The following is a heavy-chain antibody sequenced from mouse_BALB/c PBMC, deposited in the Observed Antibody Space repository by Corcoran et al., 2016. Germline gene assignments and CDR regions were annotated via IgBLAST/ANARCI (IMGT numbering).Heavy chain of an antibody. CDR2: IYPYNDDT. CDR3: AREVPGGYPFDY. V-gene: IGHV1S136*01. D-gene: IGHD2-2*01. CDR1: GYTFTSYV. Sequence: EVQLQQSGPELVKPGASVKMSCKASGYTFTSYVMHWVKQKPGQGLEWIGYIYPYNDDTKYNVEFKGKATLTSDKSSSTAYMELNSLTSEDSAVYYCAREVPGGYPFDYWGQGTTLTFSS. J-gene: IGHJ2*01.